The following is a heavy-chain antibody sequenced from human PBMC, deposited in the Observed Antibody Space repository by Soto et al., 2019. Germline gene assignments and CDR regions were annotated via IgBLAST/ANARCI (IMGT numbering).Heavy chain of an antibody. Sequence: PSETLSLTCTVSGGSISSYYWSWIRQPPGKGLEWIGYIYYSGSTNYNPSLKSRVTISVDTSKSQFSLKLSSVTAADTAVYYCARDLTAARDGMDVWGQGTTVTVSS. J-gene: IGHJ6*02. CDR2: IYYSGST. V-gene: IGHV4-59*01. CDR3: ARDLTAARDGMDV. D-gene: IGHD6-6*01. CDR1: GGSISSYY.